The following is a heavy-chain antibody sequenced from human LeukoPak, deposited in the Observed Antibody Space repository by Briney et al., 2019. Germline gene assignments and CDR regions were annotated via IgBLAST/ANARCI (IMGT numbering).Heavy chain of an antibody. D-gene: IGHD4-17*01. CDR2: IRYDGSSK. V-gene: IGHV3-30*02. J-gene: IGHJ4*02. CDR1: GFTFSNYV. Sequence: PGGSLRLSCAASGFTFSNYVIHWVRQAPGKGLEWVSLIRYDGSSKYYADSVRGRFTISRDNSKNTLYLQMNSLRAEDTAVYYCARYSGNYGLDYWGQGTLGTVSS. CDR3: ARYSGNYGLDY.